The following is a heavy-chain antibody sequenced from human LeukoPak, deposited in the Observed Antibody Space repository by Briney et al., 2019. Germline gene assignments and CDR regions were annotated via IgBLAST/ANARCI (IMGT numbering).Heavy chain of an antibody. D-gene: IGHD3-10*01. CDR3: ARDINLWFGELRYFDY. CDR2: IYYSGST. CDR1: GGSISSGDYY. J-gene: IGHJ4*02. Sequence: SQTLSLTCTVSGGSISSGDYYWSRIRQPPGKGLEWIGYIYYSGSTYYNPSLKSRVTISVDTSKNQFSLKLSSVTAADTAVYYCARDINLWFGELRYFDYWGQGTLVTVSS. V-gene: IGHV4-30-4*01.